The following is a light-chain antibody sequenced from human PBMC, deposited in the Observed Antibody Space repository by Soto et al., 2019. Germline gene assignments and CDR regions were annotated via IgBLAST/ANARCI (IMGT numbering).Light chain of an antibody. CDR1: NSNIGTGFD. V-gene: IGLV1-40*01. Sequence: QSVLTQPPSVSGAPGQRVTIACTGNNSNIGTGFDVHWYRHFPGAAPKLLLSGTSHRPSGVPDRFSGSKSGNTASLTVSGLQADDEADYYCSSYAGSNTYVFGTGTKLTVL. CDR2: GTS. CDR3: SSYAGSNTYV. J-gene: IGLJ1*01.